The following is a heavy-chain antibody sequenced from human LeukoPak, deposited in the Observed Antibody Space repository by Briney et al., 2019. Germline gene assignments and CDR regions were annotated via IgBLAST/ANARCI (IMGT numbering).Heavy chain of an antibody. Sequence: SETPSLTCTVSGGSISSYYWSWIRQPAGKGLQWIGRIYISGITNYNPSLKSRVTMSVDTSKNHFSLKLSSVTAADTAVYYCARSSIGSGSNFDYWGQGTLVTVSS. CDR2: IYISGIT. CDR1: GGSISSYY. CDR3: ARSSIGSGSNFDY. V-gene: IGHV4-4*07. D-gene: IGHD3-10*01. J-gene: IGHJ4*02.